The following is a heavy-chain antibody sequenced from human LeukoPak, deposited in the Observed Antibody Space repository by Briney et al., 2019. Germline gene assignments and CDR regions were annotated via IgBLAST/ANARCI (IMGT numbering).Heavy chain of an antibody. CDR2: ISYDGSNK. CDR1: GFTFSSYA. V-gene: IGHV3-30-3*01. CDR3: ARDQGYCSGGSCYSGYYYGMDV. D-gene: IGHD2-15*01. Sequence: GGSLRLSCAASGFTFSSYAMHWVRQAPGKGLEWVAVISYDGSNKYYADSVKGRFTISRDNAKNSLYLQMNSLRAEDTAVYYCARDQGYCSGGSCYSGYYYGMDVWGQGTTVTVSS. J-gene: IGHJ6*02.